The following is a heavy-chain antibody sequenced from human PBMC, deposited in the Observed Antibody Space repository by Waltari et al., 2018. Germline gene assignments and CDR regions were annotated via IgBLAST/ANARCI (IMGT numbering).Heavy chain of an antibody. CDR3: AKDIIGGSYWLAFDI. V-gene: IGHV3-30*02. CDR2: IRCDGSNK. Sequence: QVQLVESGGGVVQPGGSLRLSCAASGFTFSSYGMHWVRQAPGKGLEWVAVIRCDGSNKYDADSVKGRFTISRDNSKNTLYLQMNSLRAEDTAVYYCAKDIIGGSYWLAFDIWGQGTMVTVSS. CDR1: GFTFSSYG. J-gene: IGHJ3*02. D-gene: IGHD1-26*01.